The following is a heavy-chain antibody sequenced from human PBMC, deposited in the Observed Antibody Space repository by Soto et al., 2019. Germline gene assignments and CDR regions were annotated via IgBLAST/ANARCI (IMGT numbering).Heavy chain of an antibody. V-gene: IGHV1-69*12. J-gene: IGHJ6*02. CDR3: ASSRYCISSSWLLSSFGYYYYGMDV. D-gene: IGHD2-2*01. Sequence: QVQLVQSGAEVKKPGSSVKVSCKASGGTFSSYAISWVRQAPGQGLEWLGGIIPLFGTANSAQKFQGRVTITADESTSTADMELSSMRSEDMAVYYCASSRYCISSSWLLSSFGYYYYGMDVWGQGTTVTVSS. CDR2: IIPLFGTA. CDR1: GGTFSSYA.